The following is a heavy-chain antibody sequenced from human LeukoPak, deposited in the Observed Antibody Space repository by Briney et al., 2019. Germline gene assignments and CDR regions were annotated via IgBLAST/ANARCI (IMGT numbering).Heavy chain of an antibody. J-gene: IGHJ5*02. Sequence: PSETLSLTCTVSGGSISSSSYYWGWIRQPPGKGLEWIGSIYYSGSTYYNPSLKSRVTISVDTSKNQFSLKLSSVTAADTAVYYCARLKGWYSSNWGELWFDPWGQGTLVTVSS. D-gene: IGHD6-19*01. CDR3: ARLKGWYSSNWGELWFDP. CDR2: IYYSGST. CDR1: GGSISSSSYY. V-gene: IGHV4-39*01.